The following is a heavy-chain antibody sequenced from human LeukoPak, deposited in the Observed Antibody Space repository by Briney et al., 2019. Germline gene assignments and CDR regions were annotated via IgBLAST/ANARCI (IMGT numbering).Heavy chain of an antibody. V-gene: IGHV4-39*07. CDR2: IYYTGTT. D-gene: IGHD2-2*01. CDR1: GGSMNINNYY. J-gene: IGHJ5*02. CDR3: ARDFAIEYPDGLDPRAHPDIVVVPAAGIDP. Sequence: SETLSLTCTVSGGSMNINNYYWAWIRQSPGKGLEWLGSIYYTGTTYYNPSLKSRVTMSVDTSKNQFSLKLSSVTAADTAVYYCARDFAIEYPDGLDPRAHPDIVVVPAAGIDPWGQGTLVTVSS.